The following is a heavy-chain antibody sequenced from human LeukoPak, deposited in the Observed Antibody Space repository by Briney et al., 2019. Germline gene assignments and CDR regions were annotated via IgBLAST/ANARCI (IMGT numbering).Heavy chain of an antibody. Sequence: ASLKVSCKASGKTFTSHGMSWVRQAPGQGLEWMGWISAYNGNTNYAQKLQGRVTVTRDTSTSTVHMELSGLRSEDTAVYYCARDQEGFDYWGQGTLVTVSS. J-gene: IGHJ4*02. CDR3: ARDQEGFDY. CDR1: GKTFTSHG. V-gene: IGHV1-18*01. CDR2: ISAYNGNT.